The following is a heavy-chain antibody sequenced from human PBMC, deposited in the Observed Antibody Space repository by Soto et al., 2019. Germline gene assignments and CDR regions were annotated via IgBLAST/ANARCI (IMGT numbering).Heavy chain of an antibody. CDR1: GFTFDDYA. V-gene: IGHV3-9*01. Sequence: SLRLSCAASGFTFDDYAMHWVRQAPGKGLEWVSGISWNSGSIGYADSVKGRFTISRDNAKNSLYLQMNNLRAEDTALYYCAKGGLYSYGSRPFDYWGQGTLVTVSS. J-gene: IGHJ4*02. D-gene: IGHD5-18*01. CDR3: AKGGLYSYGSRPFDY. CDR2: ISWNSGSI.